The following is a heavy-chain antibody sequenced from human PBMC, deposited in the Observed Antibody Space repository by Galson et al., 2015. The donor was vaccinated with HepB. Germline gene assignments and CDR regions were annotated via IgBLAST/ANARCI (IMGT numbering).Heavy chain of an antibody. V-gene: IGHV3-30*04. CDR3: ATDSWGYYSGWFYPPDY. Sequence: SLRLSCAASGFTFNAYTMHWVRQAPGKGLEWVAFISLGGNKKDYAASVKGRFTISRDKDRLYLQMNSLRPDDTAVYYCATDSWGYYSGWFYPPDYWGQGTLVTVSS. D-gene: IGHD5-12*01. CDR1: GFTFNAYT. CDR2: ISLGGNKK. J-gene: IGHJ4*02.